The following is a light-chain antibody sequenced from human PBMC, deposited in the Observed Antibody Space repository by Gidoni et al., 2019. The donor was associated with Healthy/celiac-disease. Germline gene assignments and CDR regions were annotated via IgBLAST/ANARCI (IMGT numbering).Light chain of an antibody. V-gene: IGKV3-11*01. CDR1: QSVSSY. CDR2: DAS. CDR3: QQRSNWPLT. J-gene: IGKJ4*01. Sequence: EIVLTQSPATLSLSPVDRATLSCRASQSVSSYLAWYQQKPGQAPRLLIYDASNRATGIPARFSGSGSGTDFTLTISSLEPEDFAVYYCQQRSNWPLTFXGXTKVEIK.